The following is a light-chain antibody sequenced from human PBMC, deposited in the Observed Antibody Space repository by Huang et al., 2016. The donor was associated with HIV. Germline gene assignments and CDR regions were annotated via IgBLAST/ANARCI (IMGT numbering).Light chain of an antibody. J-gene: IGKJ2*01. Sequence: DIVLTQSPLSLPVTPGEPASISCSSSQSLLHRNGNNHLVWYLQRPGQSPQLLSYLGSNRSSGVPDRFSGSGSGTYFTLKISRVAAEDVGVYYCMQALQTPYTFGQGTKLEIK. V-gene: IGKV2-28*01. CDR1: QSLLHRNGNNH. CDR2: LGS. CDR3: MQALQTPYT.